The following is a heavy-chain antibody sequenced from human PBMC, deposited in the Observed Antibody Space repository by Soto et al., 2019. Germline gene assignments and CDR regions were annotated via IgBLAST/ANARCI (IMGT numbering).Heavy chain of an antibody. Sequence: PGGSLRLSCAASEFTFSSYSMNWVRQAPGKGLEWVSSISSSSSYIYYADSVKGRFTISRDNAKNSLYLQMNSLRAEDTAVYYCARDSVANYDFWSGYYSSDWFASWGQGSFVTVSS. J-gene: IGHJ5*01. CDR3: ARDSVANYDFWSGYYSSDWFAS. CDR1: EFTFSSYS. D-gene: IGHD3-3*01. V-gene: IGHV3-21*01. CDR2: ISSSSSYI.